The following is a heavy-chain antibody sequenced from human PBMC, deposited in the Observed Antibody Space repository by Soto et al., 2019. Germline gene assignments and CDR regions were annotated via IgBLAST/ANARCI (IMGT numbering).Heavy chain of an antibody. CDR2: ISAGGST. V-gene: IGHV3-23*01. Sequence: GGSLRLSCTASGFTFSDYAMSWVRQPPGKGLEWVSVISAGGSTYYADSVKGRFTVSRANSKNTLYLQMNSLRAEDTAVYYCANGRATYGLLTHDYWGQGTLVTVSS. J-gene: IGHJ4*02. D-gene: IGHD3-10*01. CDR1: GFTFSDYA. CDR3: ANGRATYGLLTHDY.